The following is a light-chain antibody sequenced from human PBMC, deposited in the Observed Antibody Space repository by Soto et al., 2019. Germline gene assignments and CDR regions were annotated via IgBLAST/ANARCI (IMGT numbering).Light chain of an antibody. CDR2: DVS. CDR3: SSFTDTGTVM. CDR1: SSDVGAYHS. Sequence: QSALTQPASVSGSPGQSFTIPCTGSSSDVGAYHSVSWYQQHPGKAPKLIIFDVSNRPSGVSNRFSGSKSGNTASLTISGLQAEDAADYYCSSFTDTGTVMFGGATSSPS. J-gene: IGLJ3*02. V-gene: IGLV2-14*03.